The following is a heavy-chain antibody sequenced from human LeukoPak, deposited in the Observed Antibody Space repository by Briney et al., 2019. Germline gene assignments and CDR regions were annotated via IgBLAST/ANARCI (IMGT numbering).Heavy chain of an antibody. V-gene: IGHV3-48*03. CDR3: ARVIEGQWLVGAFDI. J-gene: IGHJ3*02. CDR2: ISSSGSTI. D-gene: IGHD6-19*01. CDR1: GFTFSSYE. Sequence: GGSLRLSCAASGFTFSSYEMNWVRQAPGKGLEWVSYISSSGSTIYYADSVKGRFTISRDNSKNTLYLQMNSLRAEDTAVYYCARVIEGQWLVGAFDIWGQGTMVTVSS.